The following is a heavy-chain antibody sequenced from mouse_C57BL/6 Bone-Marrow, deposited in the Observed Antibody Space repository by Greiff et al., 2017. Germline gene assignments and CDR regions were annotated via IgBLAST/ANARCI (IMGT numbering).Heavy chain of an antibody. CDR1: GYTFTSYW. D-gene: IGHD1-1*01. Sequence: VQLQQPGAELVKPGASVKVSCKASGYTFTSYWMHWVKQRPGQGLEWIGRIHPSDSDTNSNQKFKGKATLTVDKSSSTDYMQLSSLTSEDSAVYYCASITTVDNWGQGTTLTVSS. J-gene: IGHJ2*01. V-gene: IGHV1-74*01. CDR3: ASITTVDN. CDR2: IHPSDSDT.